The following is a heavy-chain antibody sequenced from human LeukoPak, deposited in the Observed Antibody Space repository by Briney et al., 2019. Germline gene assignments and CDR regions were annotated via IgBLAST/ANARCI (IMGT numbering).Heavy chain of an antibody. Sequence: GGSLRLSCAASGFTFSSYSMNWVRQAPGKGLEWVSSISSSSSYIYYADSVKGRFTISRDNAKNSLYLQMNSLRAEDTAVYYCARETFWSGYPFDYWGQGTLVTVSS. CDR3: ARETFWSGYPFDY. CDR2: ISSSSSYI. CDR1: GFTFSSYS. V-gene: IGHV3-21*01. J-gene: IGHJ4*02. D-gene: IGHD3-3*01.